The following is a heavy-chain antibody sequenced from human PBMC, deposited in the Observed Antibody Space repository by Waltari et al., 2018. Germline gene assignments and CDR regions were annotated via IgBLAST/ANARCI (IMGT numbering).Heavy chain of an antibody. J-gene: IGHJ4*02. CDR3: GRSYVWGKYRRFDY. Sequence: QVQLQESGPGLVKPSETLSLSCAVSGGSLKTSNSWNWVRQAPGKGLEWLGEVFDSGSTNYHVSLKSRLTIAIDMSKNQCSLELTSVSASDTAIYYCGRSYVWGKYRRFDYWGQGIRVIVSS. CDR2: VFDSGST. CDR1: GGSLKTSNS. D-gene: IGHD3-16*02. V-gene: IGHV4-4*02.